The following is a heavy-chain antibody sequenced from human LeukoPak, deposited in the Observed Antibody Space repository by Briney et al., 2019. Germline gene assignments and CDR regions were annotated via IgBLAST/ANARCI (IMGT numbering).Heavy chain of an antibody. D-gene: IGHD2-15*01. CDR2: ISGSGGST. CDR1: GFTFSSYA. CDR3: AKDPEDIVVVVAADHYFDY. J-gene: IGHJ4*02. V-gene: IGHV3-23*01. Sequence: PGGSLRLSCAASGFTFSSYAMSWVRQAPGKGLEWVSAISGSGGSTYYADSVKGRFTISRDNSKNTLYLQMNSLRAEDTAVYYCAKDPEDIVVVVAADHYFDYWGQGTLVTVSS.